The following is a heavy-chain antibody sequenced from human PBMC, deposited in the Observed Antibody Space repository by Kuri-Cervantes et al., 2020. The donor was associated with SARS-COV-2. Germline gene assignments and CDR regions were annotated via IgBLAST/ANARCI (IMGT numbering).Heavy chain of an antibody. V-gene: IGHV3-23*01. J-gene: IGHJ6*02. CDR3: AKDGLAAAGLHYYYYYGMDV. CDR2: ISGSGGST. Sequence: GGSLRLSCAASGFTFSSYAMSWVRQAPGKGLEWVSAISGSGGSTYYADSVKGRFTISRDNSKNTLYLQMNSLRAEDTAVYYCAKDGLAAAGLHYYYYYGMDVWGQGTTVTSP. CDR1: GFTFSSYA. D-gene: IGHD6-13*01.